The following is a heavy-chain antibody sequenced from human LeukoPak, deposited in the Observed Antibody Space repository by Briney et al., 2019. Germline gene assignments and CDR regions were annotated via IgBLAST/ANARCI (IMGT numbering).Heavy chain of an antibody. CDR1: GGSISSGDYY. CDR2: IYYSGST. J-gene: IGHJ4*02. V-gene: IGHV4-30-4*01. Sequence: PSQTLSLTCTVSGGSISSGDYYWSWIRQPPGKGLEWIGYIYYSGSTYYNPSLKSRVTISVDTSKNQFSLKLNSVTAAGTAVYYCARLQGGRSGYYPFNQWGQGTLVTVSS. D-gene: IGHD3-22*01. CDR3: ARLQGGRSGYYPFNQ.